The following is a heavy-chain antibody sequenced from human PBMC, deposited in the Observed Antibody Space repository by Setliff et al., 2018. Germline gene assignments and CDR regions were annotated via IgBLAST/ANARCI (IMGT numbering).Heavy chain of an antibody. CDR1: GYTFSSYD. J-gene: IGHJ6*03. D-gene: IGHD3-3*01. V-gene: IGHV1-8*02. CDR3: ARAPSAPTIGRRLEWFPDYYYYMDV. CDR2: MNPNSGNT. Sequence: ASVKVSCKASGYTFSSYDINWVRQATGQGLEWMGWMNPNSGNTGYAQKFQGRVTMTRNTSISTAYMELSSLRSEDTAVYYCARAPSAPTIGRRLEWFPDYYYYMDVWGKGTTVTVSS.